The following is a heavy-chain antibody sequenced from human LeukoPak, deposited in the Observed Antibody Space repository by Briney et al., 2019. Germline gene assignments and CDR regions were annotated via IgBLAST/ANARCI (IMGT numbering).Heavy chain of an antibody. CDR2: INHSGST. D-gene: IGHD3-22*01. V-gene: IGHV4-39*07. CDR1: GGSISSGDYY. Sequence: PSETLSLTCTVSGGSISSGDYYWSWIRQPPGKGLEWIGEINHSGSTNCNPSLKSRVTLSVDTSKYQFSLSLSSVTAADTAVYYCARTSYCDSSTYYLAYWGQRTLVTVSS. CDR3: ARTSYCDSSTYYLAY. J-gene: IGHJ4*02.